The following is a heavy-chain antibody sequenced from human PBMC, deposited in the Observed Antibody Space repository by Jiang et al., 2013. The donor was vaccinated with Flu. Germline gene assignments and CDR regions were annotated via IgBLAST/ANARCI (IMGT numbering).Heavy chain of an antibody. CDR1: GGSFSGYY. J-gene: IGHJ5*02. V-gene: IGHV4-34*01. Sequence: LLKPSETLSLTCAVYGGSFSGYYWSWIRQPPGKGLEWIGEINHSGSTNYNPSLKSRVTISVDTSKNQFSLKLSSVTAADTAVYYCARGMYNWNYDNWFDPWGQGTLVTVSS. CDR3: ARGMYNWNYDNWFDP. D-gene: IGHD1-7*01. CDR2: INHSGST.